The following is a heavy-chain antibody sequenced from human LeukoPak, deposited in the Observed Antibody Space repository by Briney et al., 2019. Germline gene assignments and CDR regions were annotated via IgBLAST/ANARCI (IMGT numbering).Heavy chain of an antibody. D-gene: IGHD6-6*01. V-gene: IGHV4-59*01. CDR1: GGSISSYY. CDR2: IYYSGST. CDR3: ARAGIAARPPET. Sequence: SETLSLTCTVSGGSISSYYWNWIRQPPGKGLEWIGYIYYSGSTNYNPSLKSRVTISVDTSKNQFSLRLSSVTAADTAVYYCARAGIAARPPETWGQGTLVTVSS. J-gene: IGHJ5*02.